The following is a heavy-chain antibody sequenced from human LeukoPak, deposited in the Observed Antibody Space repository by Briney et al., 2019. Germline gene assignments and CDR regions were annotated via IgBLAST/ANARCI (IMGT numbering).Heavy chain of an antibody. CDR1: GFTFRSYS. J-gene: IGHJ4*02. D-gene: IGHD3-22*01. Sequence: GGSLRLSCAASGFTFRSYSMNWVRQAPGKGLEWVSYISSSSSTIYYADSVKGRFTISRDNAKNSLYLQMNSLRDEDTAVYYCARARYYYDSSGYFADYWGQGTLVTVSS. CDR3: ARARYYYDSSGYFADY. V-gene: IGHV3-48*02. CDR2: ISSSSSTI.